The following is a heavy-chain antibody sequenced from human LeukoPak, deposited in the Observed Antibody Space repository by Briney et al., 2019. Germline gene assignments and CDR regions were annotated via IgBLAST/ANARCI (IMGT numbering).Heavy chain of an antibody. Sequence: PGGSLRLSCAASGFTFSGYRMNWVRQAPGKGLEWVSSVSSSSSYIYYADSVKGRFTISRDNAKNSLYLQMNSLRAEDTAVYYCASYDYGAFDIWGQGTMVTVSS. CDR3: ASYDYGAFDI. CDR2: VSSSSSYI. D-gene: IGHD4-17*01. J-gene: IGHJ3*02. V-gene: IGHV3-21*01. CDR1: GFTFSGYR.